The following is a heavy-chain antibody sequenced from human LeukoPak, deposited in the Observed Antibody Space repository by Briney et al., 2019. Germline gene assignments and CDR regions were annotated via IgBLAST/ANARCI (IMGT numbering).Heavy chain of an antibody. V-gene: IGHV3-33*01. CDR2: IWYDGSKK. Sequence: GGSLRLSCAASGFTFSSHGMHWVRQAPGKGLEWVALIWYDGSKKNYADSVKGRFTISRDDSKSTLYLQINSLRAEDTAVYYCARGRQEYPNWFDPWGQGTLVTVSS. CDR1: GFTFSSHG. J-gene: IGHJ5*02. D-gene: IGHD2-2*01. CDR3: ARGRQEYPNWFDP.